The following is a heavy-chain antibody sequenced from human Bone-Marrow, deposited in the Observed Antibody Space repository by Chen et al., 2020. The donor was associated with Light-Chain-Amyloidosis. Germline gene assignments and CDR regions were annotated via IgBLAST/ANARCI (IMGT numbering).Heavy chain of an antibody. V-gene: IGHV4-34*01. CDR1: AGPFSAYY. J-gene: IGHJ4*02. D-gene: IGHD1-26*01. CDR3: AKIMRGGSYYFDP. Sequence: QVQLQQWGAGLLKPSETLSLTCAGSAGPFSAYYWSGIRQPPGKGLEWIGDVNHSGRTNYSPSLKSRLTISIDTSKKQFSLKLTSVTAADTAFYYCAKIMRGGSYYFDPWGQGTLVTVSS. CDR2: VNHSGRT.